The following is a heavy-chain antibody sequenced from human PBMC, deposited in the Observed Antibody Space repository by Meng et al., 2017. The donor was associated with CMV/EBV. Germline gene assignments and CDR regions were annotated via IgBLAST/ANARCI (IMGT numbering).Heavy chain of an antibody. CDR2: INPSGGST. Sequence: QVQVVESGAEVKEPGASVKVSCKASGYTFNSYYMHWVRQAPGQGLEWMGIINPSGGSTSYAQKFQGRVTMTRDTSTSTVYMELSSLRSEDTAVYYCARDKIQLWPTVGYFDYWGQGTLVTVSS. CDR1: GYTFNSYY. CDR3: ARDKIQLWPTVGYFDY. V-gene: IGHV1-46*02. D-gene: IGHD5-18*01. J-gene: IGHJ4*02.